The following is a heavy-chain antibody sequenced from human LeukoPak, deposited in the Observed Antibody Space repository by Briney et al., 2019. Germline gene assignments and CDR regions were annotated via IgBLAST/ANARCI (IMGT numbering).Heavy chain of an antibody. CDR1: GLTFSNAW. CDR3: TTGQVVDYVASGYSALDY. J-gene: IGHJ4*02. CDR2: IKSKTDGGTT. V-gene: IGHV3-15*01. D-gene: IGHD3-22*01. Sequence: PGGSLRLSCAASGLTFSNAWMNCVRQAPGKGLEWVGRIKSKTDGGTTDYAARVKGRFTSSTDDSKNTLYLQMNGLKTEGTAVYYCTTGQVVDYVASGYSALDYWGQGTLVTVSS.